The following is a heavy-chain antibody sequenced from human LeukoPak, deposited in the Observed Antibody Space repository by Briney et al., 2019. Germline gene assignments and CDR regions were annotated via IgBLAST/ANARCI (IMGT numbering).Heavy chain of an antibody. Sequence: PGGSLRLSCAASGFTFSSYSMNWVRQAPGKGLEWVSSISSSSSYIYYADSVKGRFTISRDNAKNSLYLQMNSLRAEDTAVYYCARGYCSSTSCYRMGLYYFDYWGQGTLVTVSS. V-gene: IGHV3-21*01. D-gene: IGHD2-2*02. CDR1: GFTFSSYS. CDR2: ISSSSSYI. CDR3: ARGYCSSTSCYRMGLYYFDY. J-gene: IGHJ4*02.